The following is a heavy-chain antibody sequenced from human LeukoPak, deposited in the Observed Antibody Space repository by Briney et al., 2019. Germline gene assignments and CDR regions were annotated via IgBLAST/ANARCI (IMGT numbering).Heavy chain of an antibody. D-gene: IGHD1-26*01. CDR3: ARATNYYYYYMGV. CDR2: IYYSGST. Sequence: SETLSLTCTVSGGSISSHYWSWIRQPPGKGLEWIGYIYYSGSTNYNPSLKSRVTISVDTSKNQFSLKLSSVTAADTAVYYCARATNYYYYYMGVWGKGTTVTVSS. J-gene: IGHJ6*03. V-gene: IGHV4-59*11. CDR1: GGSISSHY.